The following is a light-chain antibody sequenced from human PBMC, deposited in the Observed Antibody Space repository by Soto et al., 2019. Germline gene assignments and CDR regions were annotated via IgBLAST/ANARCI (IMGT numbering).Light chain of an antibody. CDR2: QVS. CDR1: QRLVFSDGDTY. CDR3: KQSPAWPWT. Sequence: DVVLTQSPLSLTVTLGQAASISCRSTQRLVFSDGDTYLSWFHQRPGQPPRRLIYQVSQRDSGVPDRFSGSGSGTYFALKISGVEAEDVGVYYCKQSPAWPWTFGQGTKVEIK. J-gene: IGKJ1*01. V-gene: IGKV2-30*01.